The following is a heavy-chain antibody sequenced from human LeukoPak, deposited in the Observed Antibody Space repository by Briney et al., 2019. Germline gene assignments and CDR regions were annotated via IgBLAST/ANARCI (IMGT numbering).Heavy chain of an antibody. CDR1: GYIFTAYF. CDR3: ARPPGRDGYNRYDN. D-gene: IGHD5-24*01. Sequence: GASVTVSCKASGYIFTAYFMHWVRQAPGQGLELMGWINPDNGATTYAEKFQGRVTMTRDTSITTAYMELSSLRSDDTAVYYCARPPGRDGYNRYDNWGQGTLVTVSS. J-gene: IGHJ4*02. V-gene: IGHV1-2*02. CDR2: INPDNGAT.